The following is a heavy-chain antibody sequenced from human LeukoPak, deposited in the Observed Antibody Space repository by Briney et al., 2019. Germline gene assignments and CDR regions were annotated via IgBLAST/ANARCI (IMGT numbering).Heavy chain of an antibody. Sequence: SETLSLTCTVSGGSISSYYWSWIRQPPGKGLEWIGYIFYTGTTNYNFSLKSRLTISVDTSKNQFSLRLTSVTAANTAVYYCARGWGYFDYWGQGTLVTVSS. D-gene: IGHD6-19*01. V-gene: IGHV4-59*01. CDR1: GGSISSYY. J-gene: IGHJ4*02. CDR2: IFYTGTT. CDR3: ARGWGYFDY.